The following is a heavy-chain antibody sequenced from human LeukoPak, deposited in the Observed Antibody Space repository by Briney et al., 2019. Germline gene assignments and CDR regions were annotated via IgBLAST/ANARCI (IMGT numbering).Heavy chain of an antibody. CDR2: ISSSGSTI. CDR1: GFTFSSYE. V-gene: IGHV3-48*03. Sequence: GGSLRLSCAASGFTFSSYEMNWVRQAPGKGLEWVSYISSSGSTIYYADSVKGRFTISRDNAKNSLYLQMNSLRAEDTAVYYCARDQMAPTYYYGSGNPYSRSYYYYGMDVWGQGTTVTVPS. CDR3: ARDQMAPTYYYGSGNPYSRSYYYYGMDV. D-gene: IGHD3-10*01. J-gene: IGHJ6*02.